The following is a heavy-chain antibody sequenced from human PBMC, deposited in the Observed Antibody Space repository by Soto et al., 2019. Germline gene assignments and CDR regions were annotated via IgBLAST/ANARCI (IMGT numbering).Heavy chain of an antibody. CDR2: ISAYNGNT. V-gene: IGHV1-18*01. J-gene: IGHJ4*02. D-gene: IGHD1-26*01. Sequence: ASVKVSCKASGYTFTSYGISWVRQAPGQGLERMGWISAYNGNTNYAQKLQGRVTMTTDTSTSTAYMELRSLRSDDTAVYYCARCPIGEWELPLGSDYWGQGALVTVSS. CDR1: GYTFTSYG. CDR3: ARCPIGEWELPLGSDY.